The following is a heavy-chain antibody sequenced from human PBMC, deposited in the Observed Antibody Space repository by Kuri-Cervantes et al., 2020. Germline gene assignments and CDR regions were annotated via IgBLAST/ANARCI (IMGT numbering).Heavy chain of an antibody. D-gene: IGHD3-10*01. CDR2: IKQDGSEK. CDR1: GFTFSSYW. V-gene: IGHV3-7*03. Sequence: GGSLRLSCAASGFTFSSYWMSWVRQAPGKGLEWVANIKQDGSEKYYVDSVKDRFTISRDNSKNTLYLQMNSLRAEDTAVYYCAKGPQAYYGSGSYYNDDAFDIWGQGTMVTVSS. J-gene: IGHJ3*02. CDR3: AKGPQAYYGSGSYYNDDAFDI.